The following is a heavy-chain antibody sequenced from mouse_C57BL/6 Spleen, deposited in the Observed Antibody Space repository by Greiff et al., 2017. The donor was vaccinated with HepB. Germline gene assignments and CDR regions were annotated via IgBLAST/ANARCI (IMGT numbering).Heavy chain of an antibody. V-gene: IGHV1-52*01. Sequence: QVQLQQPGAELVRPGSSVKLSCKASGYTFTSYWMHWVKQRPIQGLEWIGNIDPSDSETHYNQKFKDKATLTVDKSSSTAYMQLSSLTSEDSAVYYCARWNYYYGSSYRDFDYWGQGTTLTVSS. D-gene: IGHD1-1*01. CDR2: IDPSDSET. CDR1: GYTFTSYW. J-gene: IGHJ2*01. CDR3: ARWNYYYGSSYRDFDY.